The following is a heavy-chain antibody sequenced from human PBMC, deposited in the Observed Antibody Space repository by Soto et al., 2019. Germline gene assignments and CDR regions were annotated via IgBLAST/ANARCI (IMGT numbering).Heavy chain of an antibody. Sequence: SETLSLTCTVSGGPISSYYWSWIRQRPGKGLEWIGYIYYSGSTNYNPSLKSRVTISVDTSKNQFSLKLSSVTAADTAVYYCARRYSSAFDIWGQGTMVTVS. V-gene: IGHV4-59*08. D-gene: IGHD6-13*01. J-gene: IGHJ3*02. CDR2: IYYSGST. CDR1: GGPISSYY. CDR3: ARRYSSAFDI.